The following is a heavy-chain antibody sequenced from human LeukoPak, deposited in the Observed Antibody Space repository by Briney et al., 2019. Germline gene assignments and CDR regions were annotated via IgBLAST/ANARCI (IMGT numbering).Heavy chain of an antibody. J-gene: IGHJ3*02. CDR3: ARYCGGDCYLDDAFDI. CDR1: GGSISSSNW. CDR2: IYHSGST. Sequence: SSETLSLTCAVSGGSISSSNWWSWVRQPPGKGLEWIGEIYHSGSTNYNPSLKSRVTISVDKSKNQFSLKLSSVTAADTAVYYCARYCGGDCYLDDAFDIWGQGTMVTVSS. V-gene: IGHV4-4*02. D-gene: IGHD2-21*02.